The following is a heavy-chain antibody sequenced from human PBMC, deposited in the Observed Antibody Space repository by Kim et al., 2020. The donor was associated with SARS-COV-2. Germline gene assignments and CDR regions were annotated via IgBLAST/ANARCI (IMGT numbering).Heavy chain of an antibody. D-gene: IGHD5-18*01. CDR3: TTDYYNSGGYGFAPTDFDY. CDR2: IKSKTDGGTT. V-gene: IGHV3-15*01. CDR1: GFTFSNAW. J-gene: IGHJ4*02. Sequence: GGSLRLSCAASGFTFSNAWMSWVRQAPGKGLEWVGRIKSKTDGGTTDYAAPVKGRFTISRDDSKNTLYLQMNSLKTEDTAVYYCTTDYYNSGGYGFAPTDFDYWGQETLVTVSS.